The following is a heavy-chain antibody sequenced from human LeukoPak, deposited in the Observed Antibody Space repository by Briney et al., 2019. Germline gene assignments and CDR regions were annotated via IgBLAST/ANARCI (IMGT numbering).Heavy chain of an antibody. CDR2: INHSGST. D-gene: IGHD2-8*01. J-gene: IGHJ4*02. CDR1: GGSFSGYY. CDR3: AKWSSTLKAFDF. V-gene: IGHV4-34*01. Sequence: SETLSLTCAVYGGSFSGYYWSWIRQPPGKGLEWIGEINHSGSTNYNPSLKSRVTISVDTSKNQFSLKLSSVTAADTAVYYCAKWSSTLKAFDFWGQGILVIVSS.